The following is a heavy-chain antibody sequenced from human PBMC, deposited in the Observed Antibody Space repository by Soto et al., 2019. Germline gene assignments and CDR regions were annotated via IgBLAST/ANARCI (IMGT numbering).Heavy chain of an antibody. CDR2: ISPSTSHI. Sequence: EVHLVESGGGLVKPGGSLRLSCAVSGFTFSSCTMNWVRQAPGKGLEWVSSISPSTSHIYYTDSVKGRFTISRDNAKNALFLQMNSLRAEDTAVYYCSGCSGGACHRIYGMDVWGQGTMVTVSS. D-gene: IGHD2-15*01. CDR3: SGCSGGACHRIYGMDV. CDR1: GFTFSSCT. V-gene: IGHV3-21*01. J-gene: IGHJ6*02.